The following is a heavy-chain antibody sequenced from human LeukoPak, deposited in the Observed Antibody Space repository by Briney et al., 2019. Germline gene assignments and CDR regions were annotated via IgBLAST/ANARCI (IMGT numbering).Heavy chain of an antibody. D-gene: IGHD1-26*01. Sequence: GVLRLSCAASGFTVSSNYMSWVRQAPGKGLEWVSVIYSGGSTYYADSVKGRFTISRDNSKNTLYLQMNSLRAEDTAVYYCARDQVGLDYYYYYMDVWGKGTTVTVSS. CDR3: ARDQVGLDYYYYYMDV. J-gene: IGHJ6*03. V-gene: IGHV3-53*01. CDR2: IYSGGST. CDR1: GFTVSSNY.